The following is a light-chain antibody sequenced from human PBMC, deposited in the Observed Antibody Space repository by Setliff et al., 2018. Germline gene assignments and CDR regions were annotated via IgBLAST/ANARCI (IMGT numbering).Light chain of an antibody. CDR3: CSSYASSSILV. V-gene: IGLV2-23*02. Sequence: QSALAQPASVSGSPGQSITISCTGTGSDVGSSNLVSWYQHHPGKAPKLIIYEVNKRPSGVSNHFSGSKSDNTASLTISGLQAEDGADYYCCSSYASSSILVFGGGTKVTVL. CDR1: GSDVGSSNL. CDR2: EVN. J-gene: IGLJ3*02.